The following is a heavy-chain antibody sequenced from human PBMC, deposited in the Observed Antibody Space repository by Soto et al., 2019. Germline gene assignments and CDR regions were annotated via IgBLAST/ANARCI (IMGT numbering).Heavy chain of an antibody. CDR2: MNPNSGNT. Sequence: QVQLVQSGAEVKKPGASVKVSCKASGYTFTSYDINWVRQATGQGLEWMGWMNPNSGNTGYAQKFRGRVTMTSNTSLSTVYIEPCTLRSDDTVVYHCARERTGTTSMDVWGQGTTVTVSS. CDR3: ARERTGTTSMDV. D-gene: IGHD1-1*01. CDR1: GYTFTSYD. J-gene: IGHJ6*02. V-gene: IGHV1-8*01.